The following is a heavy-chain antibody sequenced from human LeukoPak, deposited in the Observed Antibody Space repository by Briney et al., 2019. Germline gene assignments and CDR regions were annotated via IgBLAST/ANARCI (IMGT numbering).Heavy chain of an antibody. Sequence: GGSLRLSCAASGFTFSSYEMNWVRQAPGKGLEWVSVISGSGGKTDYADSVKGRFTISRDNSKNTMYLQMNSLRVEDTAEYYCAKDLGYDYVWGEGNLYDYWGQGILVTVSS. CDR2: ISGSGGKT. D-gene: IGHD3-16*01. CDR1: GFTFSSYE. CDR3: AKDLGYDYVWGEGNLYDY. V-gene: IGHV3-23*01. J-gene: IGHJ4*02.